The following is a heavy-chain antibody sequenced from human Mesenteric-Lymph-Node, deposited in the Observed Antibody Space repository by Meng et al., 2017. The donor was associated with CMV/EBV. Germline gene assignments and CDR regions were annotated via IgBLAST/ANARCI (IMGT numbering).Heavy chain of an antibody. D-gene: IGHD2-2*02. CDR3: ARGIVVVPAAIDPWFDY. J-gene: IGHJ4*02. Sequence: ASVKVSCKASGYTFTSHDISWVRQATGQGLEWMGWMNPNTGNAGYAQKFQGRVTMTRDTSISTAYMELSSLESEDTAVYYCARGIVVVPAAIDPWFDYWGQGTLVTVSS. CDR2: MNPNTGNA. V-gene: IGHV1-8*01. CDR1: GYTFTSHD.